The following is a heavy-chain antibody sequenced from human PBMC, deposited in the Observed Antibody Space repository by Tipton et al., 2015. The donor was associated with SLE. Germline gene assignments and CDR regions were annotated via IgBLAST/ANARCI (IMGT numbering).Heavy chain of an antibody. CDR3: ASGPIGVTSRYFDL. V-gene: IGHV4-39*07. J-gene: IGHJ2*01. CDR1: GGSISSSSYY. CDR2: IYYSGST. D-gene: IGHD3-3*01. Sequence: TLSLTCTVSGGSISSSSYYWGWIRQPPGKGLEWIGSIYYSGSTYYNPSLKSRVTISVDTSKNQFSLKLSSVTAADTAVYYRASGPIGVTSRYFDLWGRGTLVTVSS.